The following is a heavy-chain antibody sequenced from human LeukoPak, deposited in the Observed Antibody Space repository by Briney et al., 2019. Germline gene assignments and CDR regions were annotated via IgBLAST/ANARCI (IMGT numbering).Heavy chain of an antibody. CDR1: VFTFSSYE. CDR2: IYFSGSTI. CDR3: ARGQGLANHYYYMDV. V-gene: IGHV3-48*03. Sequence: GGSLRLSCAASVFTFSSYELNGVPQAPGKGLEGVSYIYFSGSTIHYANSVKGRFTISRDNAKNSVYLQMNNLRGEETAISYCARGQGLANHYYYMDVWGKGTTVTVSS. J-gene: IGHJ6*03.